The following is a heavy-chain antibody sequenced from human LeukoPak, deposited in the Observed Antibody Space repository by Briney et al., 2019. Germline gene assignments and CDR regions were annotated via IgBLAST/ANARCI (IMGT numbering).Heavy chain of an antibody. J-gene: IGHJ4*02. CDR2: IHNSGST. CDR3: ARGGGWGNWNDAVDY. CDR1: GGSISNYY. V-gene: IGHV4-59*01. Sequence: SETLSLTCTVSGGSISNYYWSWIRQTPGKGLEWIGYIHNSGSTKYNTSLKSPVSISVDTSKNQFSLKVNSVTAADTAVYYCARGGGWGNWNDAVDYWGQGTLVTVSS. D-gene: IGHD1-1*01.